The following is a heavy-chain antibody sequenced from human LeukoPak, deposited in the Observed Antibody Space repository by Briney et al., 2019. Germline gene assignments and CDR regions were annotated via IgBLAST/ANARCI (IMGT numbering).Heavy chain of an antibody. D-gene: IGHD3-22*01. CDR2: IKQDGRAK. CDR3: ARCPYDSTGYYAVPSHLDY. J-gene: IGHJ4*02. Sequence: PGGSLRHFCAASGLHLNTYLMTWGGQAPREGPEWVANIKQDGRAKYYVASLRGRFSISRDNVKNSLFLPMDRLRAQDTPVYYCARCPYDSTGYYAVPSHLDYWGQGTLVTVSS. V-gene: IGHV3-7*05. CDR1: GLHLNTYL.